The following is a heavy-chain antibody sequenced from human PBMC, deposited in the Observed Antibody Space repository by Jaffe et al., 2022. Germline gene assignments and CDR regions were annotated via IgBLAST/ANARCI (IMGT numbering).Heavy chain of an antibody. CDR1: GFTFSSYW. Sequence: EVQLVESGGGLVQPGGSLRLSCAASGFTFSSYWMHWVRQAPGKGLVWVSRINSDGSSTSYADSVKGRFTISRDNAKNTLYLQMNSLRAEDTAVYYCARGVFYDILTGSIAAYMDVWGKGTTVTVSS. CDR3: ARGVFYDILTGSIAAYMDV. D-gene: IGHD3-9*01. CDR2: INSDGSST. V-gene: IGHV3-74*01. J-gene: IGHJ6*03.